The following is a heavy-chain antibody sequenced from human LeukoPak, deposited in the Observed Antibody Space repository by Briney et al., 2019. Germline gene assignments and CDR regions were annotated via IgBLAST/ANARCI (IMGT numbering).Heavy chain of an antibody. CDR2: ISANDGST. D-gene: IGHD6-6*01. J-gene: IGHJ4*02. CDR1: GYSFIDYY. CDR3: ARDVTLRSRSSLIYFDY. Sequence: ASVKVSCKTSGYSFIDYYIHWVRQAPGQGLEWMGWISANDGSTNYAQNFQDRVTMTRDTSINTADLEVSRLKSGDTAVYYCARDVTLRSRSSLIYFDYWGQGSLVTVSS. V-gene: IGHV1-2*02.